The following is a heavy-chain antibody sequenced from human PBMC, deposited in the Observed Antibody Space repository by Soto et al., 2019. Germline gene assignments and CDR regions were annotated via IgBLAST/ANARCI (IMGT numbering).Heavy chain of an antibody. CDR1: GFTLSTFA. Sequence: PGGSLRLSCPASGFTLSTFAMHWVRQAPGRGLEWVAVISYDGSNKYYADSVKSRFTISRDNSKKTLYLQMNSLRLEDTAVYYCARDLQAYYYGLDVWGQGTTVTVSS. CDR3: ARDLQAYYYGLDV. V-gene: IGHV3-30*04. CDR2: ISYDGSNK. J-gene: IGHJ6*02.